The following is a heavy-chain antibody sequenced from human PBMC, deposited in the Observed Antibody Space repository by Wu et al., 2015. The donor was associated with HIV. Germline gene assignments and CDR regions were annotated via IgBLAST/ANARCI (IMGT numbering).Heavy chain of an antibody. CDR2: MNPKNGHI. CDR1: YILSNYP. V-gene: IGHV1-18*01. Sequence: VQSGPEAKRPGASVRVSCKAAYILSNYPIGWVRQAPGQRLEWMGWMNPKNGHIQPAQRFQDKITMSANNSAHTAYMELRSLTSDDTAIYFCARVQFDPRYYTYFDLWGQGTLVTVSS. D-gene: IGHD2-21*01. CDR3: ARVQFDPRYYTYFDL. J-gene: IGHJ2*01.